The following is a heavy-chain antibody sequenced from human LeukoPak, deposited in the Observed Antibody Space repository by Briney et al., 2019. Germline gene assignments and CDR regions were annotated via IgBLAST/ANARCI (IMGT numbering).Heavy chain of an antibody. CDR3: ARGSGDSYGFYFDY. CDR1: GYTFTSYD. D-gene: IGHD5-18*01. Sequence: GASVKVSCKASGYTFTSYDINWVRQATGQGLEWMGWMNPNSGNTGYAQKFQGRVTMTRNTSISTAYMELSSLRSEDTAVYYCARGSGDSYGFYFDYWGQGTLVTVSS. J-gene: IGHJ4*02. V-gene: IGHV1-8*01. CDR2: MNPNSGNT.